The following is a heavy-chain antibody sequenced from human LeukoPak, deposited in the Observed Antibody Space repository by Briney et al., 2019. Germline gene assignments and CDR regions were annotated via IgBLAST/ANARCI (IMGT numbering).Heavy chain of an antibody. CDR3: ARGYDYGDY. D-gene: IGHD2-15*01. CDR2: ISSSSSTV. Sequence: RGSLRLSCAASGFTFRSYSMNWVRQAPGKGLEWVSYISSSSSTVYYADSVEGRFTISRDNAKNSLYLQMNSLRDEDTAVYYCARGYDYGDYWGQGTLVTVSS. V-gene: IGHV3-48*02. J-gene: IGHJ4*02. CDR1: GFTFRSYS.